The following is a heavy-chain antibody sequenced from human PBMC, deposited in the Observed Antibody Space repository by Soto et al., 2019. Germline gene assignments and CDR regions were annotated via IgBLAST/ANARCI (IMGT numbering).Heavy chain of an antibody. CDR1: GFTFSSYG. Sequence: GGSLRLSCAASGFTFSSYGMHWVRQAPGKGLEWVAVISYDGSNKYYADSVKGRFTISRDNSKNTLYLQMNSLRAEDTAVYYCAKTGSGEWLSYYYYYMDVWGKGTTVTVSS. CDR3: AKTGSGEWLSYYYYYMDV. J-gene: IGHJ6*03. D-gene: IGHD3-3*01. CDR2: ISYDGSNK. V-gene: IGHV3-30*18.